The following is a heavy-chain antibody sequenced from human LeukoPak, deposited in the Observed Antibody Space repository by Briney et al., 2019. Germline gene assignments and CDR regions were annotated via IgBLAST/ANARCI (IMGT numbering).Heavy chain of an antibody. CDR1: GLTFSGHG. CDR2: ISTSSRYI. D-gene: IGHD2-2*01. V-gene: IGHV3-21*01. J-gene: IGHJ5*02. Sequence: GGSLRLSCVVSGLTFSGHGMHWVRQAPGKGLEWVSSISTSSRYIYYKDSVRGRFTISRDDAKNSLYLEMNSLRAEDTAVYYCARADCSSSTCYLRRSWFDPWGQGTLVTVSS. CDR3: ARADCSSSTCYLRRSWFDP.